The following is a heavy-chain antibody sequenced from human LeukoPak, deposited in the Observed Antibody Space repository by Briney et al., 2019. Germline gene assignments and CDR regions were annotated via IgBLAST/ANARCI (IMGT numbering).Heavy chain of an antibody. CDR3: AKAEGYDILTGLDY. D-gene: IGHD3-9*01. CDR1: GSTFSSYA. Sequence: GGSLRLSCAASGSTFSSYAMSWVRQAPGKGLEWVSGIGASGGSTYYADSVKGRFTISRDNSKNTLYLQINSLRTEDTAVYYCAKAEGYDILTGLDYWGQGTLVTVSS. CDR2: IGASGGST. J-gene: IGHJ4*02. V-gene: IGHV3-23*01.